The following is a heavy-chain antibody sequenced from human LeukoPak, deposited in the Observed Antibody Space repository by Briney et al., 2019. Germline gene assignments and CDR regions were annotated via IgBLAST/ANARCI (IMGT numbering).Heavy chain of an antibody. CDR3: AKDRGAVAGIDFDY. D-gene: IGHD6-19*01. V-gene: IGHV3-9*01. J-gene: IGHJ4*02. CDR1: GFTFDDYA. Sequence: GGSLRLSCAASGFTFDDYAMHWVRQAPGKGLEWVSGISWNSGSIGYADSVKGRFTISRDNAKNPLYLQMNSLRAEDTALYYCAKDRGAVAGIDFDYWGQGTLVTVSS. CDR2: ISWNSGSI.